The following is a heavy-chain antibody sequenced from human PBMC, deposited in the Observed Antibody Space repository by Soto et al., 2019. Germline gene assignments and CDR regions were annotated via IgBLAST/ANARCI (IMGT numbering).Heavy chain of an antibody. CDR3: ARGNSGYDAHYYYYYMDV. CDR1: GYTFTSYD. Sequence: VASVKVSCKASGYTFTSYDINWVRQATGQGLEWMGWMNPNSGNTGYAQKFQGRVTMTRNTSISTAYMELSSLRSEDTAVYYCARGNSGYDAHYYYYYMDVWGKGTKVTVSS. V-gene: IGHV1-8*01. J-gene: IGHJ6*03. D-gene: IGHD5-12*01. CDR2: MNPNSGNT.